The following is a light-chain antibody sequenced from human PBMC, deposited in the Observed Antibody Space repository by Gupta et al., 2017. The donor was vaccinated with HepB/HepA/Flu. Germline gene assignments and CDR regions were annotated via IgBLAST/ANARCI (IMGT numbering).Light chain of an antibody. V-gene: IGLV7-46*01. CDR3: LFTYSGAFCV. CDR2: DTS. Sequence: QLIVPLGPSLTVSPGGPPTSTCRASTGAVTSCHYPYWFQQKPGQAPRTLIYDTSNRHSWTPARFSGSLLGRKAVLTLSGAQPEDEAEYYCLFTYSGAFCVFGTGTKVTVL. J-gene: IGLJ1*01. CDR1: TGAVTSCHY.